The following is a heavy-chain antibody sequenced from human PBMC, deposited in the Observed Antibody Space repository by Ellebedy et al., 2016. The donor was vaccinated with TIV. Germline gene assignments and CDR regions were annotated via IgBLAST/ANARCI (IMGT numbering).Heavy chain of an antibody. Sequence: GESLKISCAASGFNFRRYWMTWVRQAPGKGLEWVAKIRQEGDEIYYVESVKGRFTISRDNAKNSLFLQMNSLRVEDQAVYYCARRASDGDYAVQVNPWFDPWGQGTLVTVSS. V-gene: IGHV3-7*01. CDR2: IRQEGDEI. CDR3: ARRASDGDYAVQVNPWFDP. D-gene: IGHD4-17*01. CDR1: GFNFRRYW. J-gene: IGHJ5*02.